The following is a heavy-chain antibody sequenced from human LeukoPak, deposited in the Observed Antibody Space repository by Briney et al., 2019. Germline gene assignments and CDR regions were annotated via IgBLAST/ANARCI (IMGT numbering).Heavy chain of an antibody. CDR3: ARDRPSDGYNYAYYGMDV. J-gene: IGHJ6*02. D-gene: IGHD5-24*01. Sequence: PSETLSLTCTVSGDSVSSYYWSWIRQPPGEGLEWISYSHHSGSSHHNPSLKSRVTISVDTSKNQFSLKLSSVTAADTAVYYCARDRPSDGYNYAYYGMDVWGQGTTVTVSS. V-gene: IGHV4-59*02. CDR2: SHHSGSS. CDR1: GDSVSSYY.